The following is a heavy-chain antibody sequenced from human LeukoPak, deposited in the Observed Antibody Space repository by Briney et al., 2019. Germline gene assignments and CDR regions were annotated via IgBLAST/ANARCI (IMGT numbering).Heavy chain of an antibody. CDR3: ARDRTHDFWSGYFFDY. CDR2: IAYDGSNI. V-gene: IGHV3-30*02. J-gene: IGHJ4*02. CDR1: GFTFNNYE. Sequence: GSLRLSCAASGFTFNNYEMHWVRQAPGKGLQWMAFIAYDGSNIHYADSVKGRFTISRDNSKNTLYLQMNSLRAEDTAVYYCARDRTHDFWSGYFFDYWGQGALVTVSS. D-gene: IGHD3-3*01.